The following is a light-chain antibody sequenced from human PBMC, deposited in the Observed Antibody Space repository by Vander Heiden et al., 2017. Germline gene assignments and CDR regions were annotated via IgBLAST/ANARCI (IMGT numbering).Light chain of an antibody. CDR2: AAS. CDR1: QIVSSSY. V-gene: IGKV3-20*01. J-gene: IGKJ2*01. Sequence: EIVLTQSPGTLSFSPGERATLSCRASQIVSSSYLAWYQQKPGQAPRLLMYAASSRATGIPDRFSGSGSGTDFTLTISSLEPEDFAVYYCQQYGSSPGTFGQGTKLEIK. CDR3: QQYGSSPGT.